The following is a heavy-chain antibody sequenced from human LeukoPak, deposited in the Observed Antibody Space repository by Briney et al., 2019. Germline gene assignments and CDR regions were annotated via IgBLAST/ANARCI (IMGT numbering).Heavy chain of an antibody. CDR3: AGGADNFWSSYAFDY. V-gene: IGHV3-11*04. Sequence: GGSLRLSCAASGFTFSDYYMSWIRQAPGKGLEWISYISSSGTTIYYADSVKGRFTISRDNAGNSLYLRMNSLRAGDTALYYCAGGADNFWSSYAFDYWGQGALVTVSS. CDR1: GFTFSDYY. D-gene: IGHD3-3*01. J-gene: IGHJ4*02. CDR2: ISSSGTTI.